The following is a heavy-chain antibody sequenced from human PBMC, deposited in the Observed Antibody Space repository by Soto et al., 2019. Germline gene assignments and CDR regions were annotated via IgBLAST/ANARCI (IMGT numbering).Heavy chain of an antibody. CDR3: ARGLELRVHAFDI. CDR1: GGSFSGYY. Sequence: SETLSLTCAVYGGSFSGYYWSWIRQPPGKGLEWIGEINHSGSTNYNPSLKSRVTISADTSKNQFSLKLSSVTAADTAVYHCARGLELRVHAFDIWGQGTMVTVSS. V-gene: IGHV4-34*01. J-gene: IGHJ3*02. CDR2: INHSGST. D-gene: IGHD1-7*01.